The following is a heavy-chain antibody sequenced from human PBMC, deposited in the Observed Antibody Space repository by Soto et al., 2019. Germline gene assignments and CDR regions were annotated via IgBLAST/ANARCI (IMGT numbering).Heavy chain of an antibody. J-gene: IGHJ4*02. Sequence: ASVKVSCKASGYTFTSYYMHWVRQAPGQGLEWMGIINPSGGSTSYAQKFQGRVTMTRDTSTSTVYMELSSLRAEDTAVYYCAKDRDSVLKQLAFHPSLVAGRSYYFDYWGQGTLVTVSS. D-gene: IGHD6-19*01. CDR3: AKDRDSVLKQLAFHPSLVAGRSYYFDY. V-gene: IGHV1-46*01. CDR2: INPSGGST. CDR1: GYTFTSYY.